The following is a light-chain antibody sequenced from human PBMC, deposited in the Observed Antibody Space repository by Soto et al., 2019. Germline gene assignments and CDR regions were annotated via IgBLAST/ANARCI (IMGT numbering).Light chain of an antibody. CDR3: QQYNSYPLT. CDR2: GAS. J-gene: IGKJ4*01. V-gene: IGKV3-20*01. Sequence: EIVLTQSPGTLSLSPGERATLSCRASQSVSSSYLAWYQQKPGQAPRLLIYGASSRATGIPDRFSGSGSGTEFNLTISSLQSEDFGVYYCQQYNSYPLTFGGGTKVDIK. CDR1: QSVSSSY.